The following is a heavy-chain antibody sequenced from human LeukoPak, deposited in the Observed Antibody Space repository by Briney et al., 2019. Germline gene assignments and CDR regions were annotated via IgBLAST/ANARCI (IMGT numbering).Heavy chain of an antibody. CDR1: GGSISSSSYY. Sequence: SETLSLTCTVSGGSISSSSYYWGWIRQPPGKGLEWIGSIYYSGSTYYNPSLKSRVIISVDTSKNQFSLKLSSVTAADTAVYYCARPRDPGNWFDPWGQGTLVTVSS. V-gene: IGHV4-39*01. CDR2: IYYSGST. CDR3: ARPRDPGNWFDP. J-gene: IGHJ5*02.